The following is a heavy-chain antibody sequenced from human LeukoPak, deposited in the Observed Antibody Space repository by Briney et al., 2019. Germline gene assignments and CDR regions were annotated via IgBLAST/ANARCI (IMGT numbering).Heavy chain of an antibody. V-gene: IGHV3-64*01. Sequence: GGSLRLSCAASGFTFSSYATHWVRQAPGKGLEYVSAISSNGGSTYYANSVKGRFTISRDNSKNTLYLQMGSLRAEDMAVYYCATNSGSYYRTDYWGQGTLVTVSS. CDR3: ATNSGSYYRTDY. D-gene: IGHD1-26*01. CDR1: GFTFSSYA. J-gene: IGHJ4*02. CDR2: ISSNGGST.